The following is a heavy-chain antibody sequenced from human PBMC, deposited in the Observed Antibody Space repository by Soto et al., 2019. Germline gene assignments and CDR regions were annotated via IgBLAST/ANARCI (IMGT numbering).Heavy chain of an antibody. CDR1: GFTFSSYG. J-gene: IGHJ4*02. CDR3: AYQLLYHSIGYYFDY. V-gene: IGHV3-30*03. Sequence: GSLRLSCAASGFTFSSYGMHWVRQAPGKGLEWVAVISYDGSNKYYADSVKGRFTISRDNSKNTLYLQMNSLRPEDTAVYYCAYQLLYHSIGYYFDYWGPGTLVTVSS. D-gene: IGHD2-2*01. CDR2: ISYDGSNK.